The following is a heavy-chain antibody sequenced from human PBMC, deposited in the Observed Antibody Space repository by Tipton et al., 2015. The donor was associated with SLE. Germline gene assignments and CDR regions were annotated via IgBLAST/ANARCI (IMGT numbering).Heavy chain of an antibody. CDR1: GGSISSHY. Sequence: LRLSCTVSGGSISSHYWSWIRQPPGKGLEWIGYIYYSGSTNYNPSLKSRVTISVDTSKNQFSLKLTSVTAADTAVYYCARGVAAAGRDYFDYWGQGTLVTVSS. V-gene: IGHV4-59*11. CDR3: ARGVAAAGRDYFDY. CDR2: IYYSGST. D-gene: IGHD6-13*01. J-gene: IGHJ4*02.